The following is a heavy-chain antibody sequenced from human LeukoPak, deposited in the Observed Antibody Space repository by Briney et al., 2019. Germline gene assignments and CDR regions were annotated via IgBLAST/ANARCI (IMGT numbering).Heavy chain of an antibody. CDR2: ISASGSGT. D-gene: IGHD3-3*01. Sequence: AGGSLRLSCAASGFTFSSFVMSWVRQAPGKGLEWVSSISASGSGTFYVDSVKGRFTISRDNSKNTLNLQMNSLRAEDTAVYYCAKARTTIFGISKSGVDVWGQGTTVTVSS. CDR1: GFTFSSFV. CDR3: AKARTTIFGISKSGVDV. V-gene: IGHV3-23*01. J-gene: IGHJ6*02.